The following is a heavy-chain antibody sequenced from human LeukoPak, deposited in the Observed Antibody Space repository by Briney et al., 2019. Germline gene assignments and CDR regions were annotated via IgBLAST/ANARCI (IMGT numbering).Heavy chain of an antibody. Sequence: SETLSLTCTVSGGSISSYYWSWIRQPPGKGLEWIGYIYYSGSTNYNPSLKSRVTISVDTSKNQFSLKLSSVTAADTAVYYCARVACYYGSGGYSPTYYFDYWGQGTLVTVSS. CDR3: ARVACYYGSGGYSPTYYFDY. CDR2: IYYSGST. D-gene: IGHD3-10*01. CDR1: GGSISSYY. J-gene: IGHJ4*02. V-gene: IGHV4-59*01.